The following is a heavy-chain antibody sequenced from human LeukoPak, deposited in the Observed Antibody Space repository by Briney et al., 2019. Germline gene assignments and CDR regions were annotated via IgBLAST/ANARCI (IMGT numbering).Heavy chain of an antibody. Sequence: GGSLRLSCAASGFTFSNYWMHWVRQAPGKGLVWVSRINSDGRSTKYADSVKGRFTISRDNAKNTLYLQMNSLRAEDTAVYYCARAIPGYYDMDVWGQGTTVTVSS. J-gene: IGHJ6*02. D-gene: IGHD2-21*01. CDR1: GFTFSNYW. CDR3: ARAIPGYYDMDV. V-gene: IGHV3-74*03. CDR2: INSDGRST.